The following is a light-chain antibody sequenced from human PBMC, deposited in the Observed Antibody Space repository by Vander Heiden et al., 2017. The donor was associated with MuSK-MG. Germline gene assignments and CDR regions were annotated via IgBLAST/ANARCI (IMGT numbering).Light chain of an antibody. CDR2: LGS. J-gene: IGKJ5*01. CDR1: QWLLHSNGYSY. Sequence: DIVVTQSPLSLPVTPGEPPSIPCRSSQWLLHSNGYSYLDWYLQKPGQSPQLLIYLGSNRASGVPDRFSGSGSCTDFTLKISRVEAEDVGVYYCMQDLRTPPSFGQGTRLEIK. CDR3: MQDLRTPPS. V-gene: IGKV2-28*01.